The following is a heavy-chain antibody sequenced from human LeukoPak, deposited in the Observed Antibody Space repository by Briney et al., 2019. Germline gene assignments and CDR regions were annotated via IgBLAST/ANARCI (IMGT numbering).Heavy chain of an antibody. V-gene: IGHV1-46*01. J-gene: IGHJ4*02. CDR3: ASIAVAGSGYFDY. CDR2: INPSGGST. D-gene: IGHD6-19*01. Sequence: ASVKVSCKASGYTFTSFYMHWVRQAPGQGLEWMRIINPSGGSTSYAQKFQGRVTMTRDTSTSTVYMELSSLRSEDTAVYYCASIAVAGSGYFDYWGQGTLVTVSS. CDR1: GYTFTSFY.